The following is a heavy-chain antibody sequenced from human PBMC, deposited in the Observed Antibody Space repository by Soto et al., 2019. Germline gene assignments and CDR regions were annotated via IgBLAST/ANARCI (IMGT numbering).Heavy chain of an antibody. CDR3: ARDGGRRSGAMEY. CDR1: GGTFSSYS. J-gene: IGHJ4*02. D-gene: IGHD1-26*01. CDR2: IIPIFGTA. Sequence: QVQLVQSGVEVKKPGSSVKVSCKASGGTFSSYSINWVRQAPGQGLEWMGEIIPIFGTANYAQKLQGRVTITADQTTSTVSMEPSSLRSEDTVVYYCARDGGRRSGAMEYWGQGTVVSVSS. V-gene: IGHV1-69*01.